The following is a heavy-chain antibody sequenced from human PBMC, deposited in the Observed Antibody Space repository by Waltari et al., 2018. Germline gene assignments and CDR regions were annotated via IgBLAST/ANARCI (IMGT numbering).Heavy chain of an antibody. CDR3: AREMGGYYGMDV. D-gene: IGHD3-16*01. CDR1: GFTFNKND. V-gene: IGHV3-13*01. J-gene: IGHJ6*02. Sequence: SGFTFNKNDIHWVRQAPGKGLEWVSAVGTIGDTYYSDSVRGRFTISRENAKNSLYLQMDSLRAEDTAIYFCAREMGGYYGMDVWGQGTTVTVSS. CDR2: VGTIGDT.